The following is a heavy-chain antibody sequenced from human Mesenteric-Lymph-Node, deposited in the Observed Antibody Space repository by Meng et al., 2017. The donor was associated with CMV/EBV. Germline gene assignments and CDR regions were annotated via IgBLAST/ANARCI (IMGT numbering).Heavy chain of an antibody. CDR2: IHLSGRT. V-gene: IGHV4-34*01. CDR1: GGSLYGYY. Sequence: GGSLYGYYWSWIRQPPGKGLEWIGEIHLSGRTNYSPSLKSRVTISLDTSNNQFSLNVSSVTAADTAIYYCARRLRVPAAVLDSWGQGALVTVSS. D-gene: IGHD2-2*01. CDR3: ARRLRVPAAVLDS. J-gene: IGHJ4*02.